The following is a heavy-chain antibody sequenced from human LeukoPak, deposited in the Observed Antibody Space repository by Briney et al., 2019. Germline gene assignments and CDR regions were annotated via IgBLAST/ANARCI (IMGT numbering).Heavy chain of an antibody. CDR3: ARRTNYDVLTGYSAPGYYFDY. CDR2: INPNSGGT. V-gene: IGHV1-2*02. J-gene: IGHJ4*02. Sequence: ASVKVSCKASGYTFTGYYMHWVRQAPGQGLEWMGWINPNSGGTNYAQKFQGRVTVTSDPATDTAYLELRSLTSDDTAVYYCARRTNYDVLTGYSAPGYYFDYWGQGTLVTVSA. D-gene: IGHD3-9*01. CDR1: GYTFTGYY.